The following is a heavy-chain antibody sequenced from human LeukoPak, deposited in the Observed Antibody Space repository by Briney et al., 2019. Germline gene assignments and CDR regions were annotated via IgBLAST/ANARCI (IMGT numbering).Heavy chain of an antibody. V-gene: IGHV4-34*01. D-gene: IGHD3-22*01. CDR1: GGSFSGYY. CDR3: ARYWGPYDNSGAYFDY. Sequence: KPSETLSLTCAVYGGSFSGYYWVWLRQPPGKGLEWIATIHYTGSTYYNPSLKSRVTISVDTSKNQFSLKLSSVTAADTAMYYCARYWGPYDNSGAYFDYWGQGTLVTVSS. J-gene: IGHJ4*02. CDR2: IHYTGST.